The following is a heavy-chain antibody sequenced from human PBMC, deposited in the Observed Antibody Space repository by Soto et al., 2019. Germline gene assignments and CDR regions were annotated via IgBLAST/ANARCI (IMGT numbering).Heavy chain of an antibody. CDR2: IIPIFGTA. Sequence: ASVKVSCKAPGGTFSSYAISWVRQAPGQGLEWMGGIIPIFGTANYAQKFQGRVTITADESTSTAYMELSSLRSEDTAVYYCASTSITIFGVVRVYYYGMDVWGQGTTVTAP. V-gene: IGHV1-69*13. D-gene: IGHD3-3*01. J-gene: IGHJ6*02. CDR1: GGTFSSYA. CDR3: ASTSITIFGVVRVYYYGMDV.